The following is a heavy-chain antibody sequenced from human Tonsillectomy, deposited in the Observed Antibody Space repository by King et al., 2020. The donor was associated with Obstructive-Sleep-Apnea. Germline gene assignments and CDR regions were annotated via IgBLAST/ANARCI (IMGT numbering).Heavy chain of an antibody. CDR3: AKDIGTTVTRDY. D-gene: IGHD4-17*01. CDR1: GFTFSSYA. J-gene: IGHJ4*02. CDR2: IISGGKT. Sequence: VQLVESGEGLVQPGGSLKLSCVTSGFTFSSYAMSWVRQAPGKGLEWVSSIISGGKTYYADSVKGRFTISPDNSKNTLYLQMNSLRAEDTAVYYCAKDIGTTVTRDYWGQGTLVTVSS. V-gene: IGHV3-23*04.